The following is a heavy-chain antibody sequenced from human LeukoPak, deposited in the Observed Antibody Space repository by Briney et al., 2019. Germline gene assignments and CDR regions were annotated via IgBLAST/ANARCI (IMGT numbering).Heavy chain of an antibody. CDR2: MNPNSGNT. Sequence: ASVKVSCKASGYTFTSYDINWVRQATGQGLEWMGWMNPNSGNTGYAQKFQGRVTMTRNSSISTAYMELNSLRSEDTAVYYCARGGRQLVRYYYYYMDVWGKGTTVTVSS. V-gene: IGHV1-8*01. CDR3: ARGGRQLVRYYYYYMDV. J-gene: IGHJ6*03. CDR1: GYTFTSYD. D-gene: IGHD6-6*01.